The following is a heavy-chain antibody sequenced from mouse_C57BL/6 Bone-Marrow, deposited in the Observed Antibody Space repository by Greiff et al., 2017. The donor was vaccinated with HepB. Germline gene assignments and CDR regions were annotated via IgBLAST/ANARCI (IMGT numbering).Heavy chain of an antibody. CDR3: ARGGYDDYAMDY. CDR1: GYSITSGYY. J-gene: IGHJ4*01. D-gene: IGHD2-2*01. CDR2: ISYDGSN. Sequence: EVQLQESGPGLVKPSQSLSLTCSVTGYSITSGYYWNWIRQFPGNKLEWMGYISYDGSNNYNPSLKNRISITRDTSKNQFFLKLNSVTTEDTATYYCARGGYDDYAMDYWGQVTSVTVSS. V-gene: IGHV3-6*01.